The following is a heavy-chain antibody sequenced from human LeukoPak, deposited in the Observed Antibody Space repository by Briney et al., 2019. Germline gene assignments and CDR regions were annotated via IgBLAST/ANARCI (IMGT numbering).Heavy chain of an antibody. D-gene: IGHD6-25*01. V-gene: IGHV3-11*01. CDR2: ISNSGSSI. J-gene: IGHJ3*02. CDR1: GFTFSDYY. CDR3: ARKKRSFDI. Sequence: GSLRLSCAASGFTFSDYYMTWNRQNPGKGLEWISYISNSGSSIYYTGSVKGRLTISRDNAKNSLYLQMNSLRAEDSAVYYCARKKRSFDIWGQGTVVTVSS.